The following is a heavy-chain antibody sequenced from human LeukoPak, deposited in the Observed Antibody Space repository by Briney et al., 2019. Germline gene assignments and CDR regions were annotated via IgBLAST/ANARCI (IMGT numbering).Heavy chain of an antibody. CDR2: IYYSGST. V-gene: IGHV4-39*01. Sequence: SETLSLTCTVSGGSISSSSYYWGWIRQPPGKGLEWIGSIYYSGSTYYNPSLKSRVTISVDTSKNQFSLKLSSVAAADTAVYYCARPLGSSWSYYYFYYMDVWGKGTTVTVSS. J-gene: IGHJ6*03. CDR3: ARPLGSSWSYYYFYYMDV. CDR1: GGSISSSSYY. D-gene: IGHD6-13*01.